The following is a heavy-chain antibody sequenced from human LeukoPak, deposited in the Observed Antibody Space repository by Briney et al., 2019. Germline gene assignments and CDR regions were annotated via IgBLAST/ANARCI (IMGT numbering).Heavy chain of an antibody. CDR3: AKELYSLEH. CDR1: GFTVSSYG. J-gene: IGHJ1*01. V-gene: IGHV3-23*01. CDR2: ISGSGGST. Sequence: PGGCLRLSCAASGFTVSSYGISSVSQAPGEWREWVSSISGSGGSTYYADSVKGRFTISRDNSKNTLYLQMNSLRAEDTAVYYCAKELYSLEHWGQGTLVTVSS. D-gene: IGHD2-2*02.